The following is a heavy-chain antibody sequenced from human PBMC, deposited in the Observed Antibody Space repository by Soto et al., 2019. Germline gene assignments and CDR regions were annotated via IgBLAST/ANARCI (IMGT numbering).Heavy chain of an antibody. D-gene: IGHD6-13*01. Sequence: PSDTLSRTGVQYGWRDRDCYWYAIRRPPGKGLEWIGEINHSGSTNYNPSLKSRVTISVDTSKNQFSLKLSSVTAADTAVYYCAIGASRVWG. J-gene: IGHJ3*01. CDR2: INHSGST. CDR3: AIGASRV. CDR1: GWRDRDCY. V-gene: IGHV4-34*01.